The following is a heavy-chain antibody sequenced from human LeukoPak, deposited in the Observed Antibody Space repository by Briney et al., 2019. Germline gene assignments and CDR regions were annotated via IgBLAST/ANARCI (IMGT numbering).Heavy chain of an antibody. CDR3: ARELGRYYMDV. CDR1: GFTFSSYW. J-gene: IGHJ6*03. CDR2: IKQDGSEK. V-gene: IGHV3-7*01. Sequence: PGGFLRLSCAASGFTFSSYWMSWVRQAPGKGLEWVANIKQDGSEKYYVDSVKGRFTISRDNAKNSLYLQMNSLRAEDTAVYYCARELGRYYMDVWGKGTTVTVSS.